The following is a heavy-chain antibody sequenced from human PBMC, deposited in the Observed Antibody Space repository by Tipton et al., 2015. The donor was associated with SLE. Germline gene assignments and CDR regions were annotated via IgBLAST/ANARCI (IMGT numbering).Heavy chain of an antibody. J-gene: IGHJ4*02. D-gene: IGHD4-17*01. V-gene: IGHV4-4*09. CDR2: ISTIGST. Sequence: TLSLTCTVSSYSISSGYYWSWIRQPPGKGLEWIGYISTIGSTNYSPSLKGRVTISVDTSNNQFSLNLTSVTAADTAVYYCATYGAYGGYFDYWGQGTLVTVSS. CDR3: ATYGAYGGYFDY. CDR1: SYSISSGYY.